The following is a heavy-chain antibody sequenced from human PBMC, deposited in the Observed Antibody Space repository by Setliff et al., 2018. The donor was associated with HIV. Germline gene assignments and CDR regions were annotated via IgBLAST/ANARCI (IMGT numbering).Heavy chain of an antibody. Sequence: ASVKVSCKASGYTFTNYYMNWVRQAPGQGLEWMGIINPSGGGTTYAQKFQGRVTMTRDTSTDTLYMDLSSLTSEDTAVYYCVGGMTSYDSSGYSIPYYFDYWGQGTLVTVSS. CDR3: VGGMTSYDSSGYSIPYYFDY. CDR2: INPSGGGT. V-gene: IGHV1-46*01. D-gene: IGHD3-22*01. J-gene: IGHJ4*02. CDR1: GYTFTNYY.